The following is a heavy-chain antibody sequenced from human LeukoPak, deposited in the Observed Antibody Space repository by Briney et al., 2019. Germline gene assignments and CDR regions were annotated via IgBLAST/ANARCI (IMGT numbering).Heavy chain of an antibody. CDR3: ARQRVGEAPGYFDY. J-gene: IGHJ4*02. CDR1: GFTFDDYA. D-gene: IGHD3-10*01. CDR2: ISWNSGSI. V-gene: IGHV3-9*01. Sequence: GGSLRLSCAASGFTFDDYAMHWVRQAPGKGLEWVSGISWNSGSIGYADSVKGRFTISRDNAKNSLYLQMNSLRAEDTALYYCARQRVGEAPGYFDYWGQGTLVTVSS.